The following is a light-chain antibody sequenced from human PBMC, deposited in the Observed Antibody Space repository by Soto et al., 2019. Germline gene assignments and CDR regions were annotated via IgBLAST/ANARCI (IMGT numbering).Light chain of an antibody. Sequence: IVMTHSAAALSVSPGEGATLSCRASQSVGRKLVWYQQNAGQAPRPLIFDASTRATCIPARFSGSGSGTEFTLTISRLEPEDFAVYYCQQYDKWFSITFGQGTRLEN. CDR3: QQYDKWFSIT. V-gene: IGKV3-15*01. CDR1: QSVGRK. J-gene: IGKJ5*01. CDR2: DAS.